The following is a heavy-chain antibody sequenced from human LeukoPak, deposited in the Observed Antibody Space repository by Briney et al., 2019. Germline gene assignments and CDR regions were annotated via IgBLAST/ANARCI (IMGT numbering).Heavy chain of an antibody. D-gene: IGHD6-13*01. CDR3: ARYTSSWFFDS. V-gene: IGHV6-1*01. CDR2: TYYRSKWYS. Sequence: SQTLALTFAISWDSVSSTSAAWNWIRQSPSSGLEWLGRTYYRSKWYSDYAVSVRGRITVNPDTSTNQFSLQLNSVTPEDTAVYYCARYTSSWFFDSWGLGTLVTVSS. J-gene: IGHJ4*02. CDR1: WDSVSSTSAA.